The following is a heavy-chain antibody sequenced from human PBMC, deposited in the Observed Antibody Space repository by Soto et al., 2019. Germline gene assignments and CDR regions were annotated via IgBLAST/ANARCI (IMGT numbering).Heavy chain of an antibody. D-gene: IGHD5-12*01. CDR2: ISYDGSNK. CDR1: GFTFSSYG. CDR3: AKGIRVATTNYDYGMDV. J-gene: IGHJ6*02. V-gene: IGHV3-30*18. Sequence: QVQLVESGGGVVQPGRSLRLSCVASGFTFSSYGMHWVRQAPGKGLEWVAVISYDGSNKYYADSVKGRFTISRDNSKNTLYLQMNSLRAEDTAVYYCAKGIRVATTNYDYGMDVWGQGTTVTVSS.